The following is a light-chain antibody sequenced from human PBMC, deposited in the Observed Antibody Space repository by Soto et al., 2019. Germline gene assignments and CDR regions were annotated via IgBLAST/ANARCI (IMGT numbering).Light chain of an antibody. CDR2: DVN. Sequence: QSALTQPRSVSGSPGQSVTISCTGTSSDVGAFNYVSWYQQPPGRAPKLLIYDVNKRPSGVPDRFSGSKSGSTASLTISGLQAEDDGDYYCCSYAGSYNLLFGGGTQLTVL. V-gene: IGLV2-11*01. J-gene: IGLJ3*02. CDR1: SSDVGAFNY. CDR3: CSYAGSYNLL.